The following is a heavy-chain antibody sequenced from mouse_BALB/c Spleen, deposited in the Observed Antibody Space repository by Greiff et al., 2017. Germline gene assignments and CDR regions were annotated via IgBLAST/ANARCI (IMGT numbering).Heavy chain of an antibody. Sequence: DVKLVESGGGLVQPGGSRKLSCAASGFTFSSFGMHWVRQAPEKGLEWVAYISSGSSTIYYADTVKGRFTISRDNPKNTLFLQMTSLRSEDTAMYYCARSRVYYYAMDYWGQGTSVTVSS. CDR2: ISSGSSTI. J-gene: IGHJ4*01. V-gene: IGHV5-17*02. CDR1: GFTFSSFG. CDR3: ARSRVYYYAMDY.